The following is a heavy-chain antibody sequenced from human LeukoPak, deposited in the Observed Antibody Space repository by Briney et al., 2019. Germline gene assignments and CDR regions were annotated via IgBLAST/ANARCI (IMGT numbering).Heavy chain of an antibody. J-gene: IGHJ4*02. CDR2: ISRTGVT. CDR3: VKDLPY. Sequence: SETLSLTCGVSGGSISNTNWWSWVRQPPGQGLEWIGEISRTGVTHYNPSLESRVTVSLDKSKNQLSLNLTSVTAADTAVYYCVKDLPYWGQGTLVTVSA. CDR1: GGSISNTNW. V-gene: IGHV4-4*02.